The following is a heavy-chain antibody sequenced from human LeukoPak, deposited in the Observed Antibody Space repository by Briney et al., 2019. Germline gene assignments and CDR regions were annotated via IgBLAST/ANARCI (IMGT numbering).Heavy chain of an antibody. Sequence: ASETLSLTCTVSGGSISSSSYYWGWIRQPPGKGLEWIGSMYSSGSTYYNPSLNSRVTISVDTSKNQFSLKLSSVTAADTAVYYGARSGSGYLRYYFDYWGQGTLVTVSS. CDR3: ARSGSGYLRYYFDY. CDR1: GGSISSSSYY. J-gene: IGHJ4*02. CDR2: MYSSGST. V-gene: IGHV4-39*07. D-gene: IGHD5-12*01.